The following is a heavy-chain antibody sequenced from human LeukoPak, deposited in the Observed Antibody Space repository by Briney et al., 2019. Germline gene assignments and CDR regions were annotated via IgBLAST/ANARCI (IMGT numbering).Heavy chain of an antibody. CDR3: ARGHYYYGMDV. J-gene: IGHJ6*02. CDR1: GGSFSGYY. CDR2: INHSGST. Sequence: PSETLSLTCAVYGGSFSGYYWSWIRQPPGKGLEWIREINHSGSTNYNPSLKSRVTISVDTSKNQFSLKLSSVTAAGTAVYYCARGHYYYGMDVWGQGTTVTVSS. V-gene: IGHV4-34*01.